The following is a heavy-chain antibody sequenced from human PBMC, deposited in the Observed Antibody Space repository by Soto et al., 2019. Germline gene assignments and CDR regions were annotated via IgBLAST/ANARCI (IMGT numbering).Heavy chain of an antibody. J-gene: IGHJ4*02. CDR3: AREVHGPGICHFDY. CDR1: GFTFSNYD. D-gene: IGHD3-10*01. Sequence: GSLRLSCAASGFTFSNYDMHWVRQDTGRSLEWVSAIGTIDDTYYSGSVKGRFTISRDDARNSLYLQMNSLRAEDTAVYYCAREVHGPGICHFDYWGQGTLVTVPQ. CDR2: IGTIDDT. V-gene: IGHV3-13*01.